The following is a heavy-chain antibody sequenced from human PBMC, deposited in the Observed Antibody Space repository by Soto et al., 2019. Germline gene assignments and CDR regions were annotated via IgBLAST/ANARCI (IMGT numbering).Heavy chain of an antibody. CDR3: ARGGYSSYDFDY. CDR2: ISSSSTTI. Sequence: EVQLVESGGGLVQPGGSLRLSCAASGFTFSRKTMNWVRQAPGKGLEWVSYISSSSTTIYYADSVKGRFTVSRDNAKNSVYLQRNSLTGEDTAVYYCARGGYSSYDFDYWGQGTLVTVSS. D-gene: IGHD5-12*01. V-gene: IGHV3-48*04. CDR1: GFTFSRKT. J-gene: IGHJ4*02.